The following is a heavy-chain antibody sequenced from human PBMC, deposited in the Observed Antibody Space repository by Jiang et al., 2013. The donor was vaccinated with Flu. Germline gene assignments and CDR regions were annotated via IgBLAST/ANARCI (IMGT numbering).Heavy chain of an antibody. D-gene: IGHD3-3*01. J-gene: IGHJ5*02. V-gene: IGHV4-38-2*02. CDR2: IYHSGST. Sequence: GPGLVKPSETLSLTCAVSGYSISSGYYWGWIRQPPGKGLEWIGSIYHSGSTYYNPSLKSRVTISVDTSKNQFSLKLSSVTAADTAVYYCARDWRKENLRFLEWAPKNWFDPWGQGTLVTVSS. CDR1: GYSISSGYY. CDR3: ARDWRKENLRFLEWAPKNWFDP.